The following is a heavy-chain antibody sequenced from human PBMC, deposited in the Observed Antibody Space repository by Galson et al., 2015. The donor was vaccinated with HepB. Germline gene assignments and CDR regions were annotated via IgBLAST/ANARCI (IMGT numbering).Heavy chain of an antibody. CDR3: AIPVSGYFDY. Sequence: SLRLSCAASAFTFSNSAMSWVRQAPGKGLEWVSGIGASGANTYYAESVKGRFTISRDNSKNTLYLQMNSLRAEDTAVYYCAIPVSGYFDYWGQGTLVTVSS. CDR2: IGASGANT. D-gene: IGHD4-23*01. J-gene: IGHJ4*02. CDR1: AFTFSNSA. V-gene: IGHV3-23*01.